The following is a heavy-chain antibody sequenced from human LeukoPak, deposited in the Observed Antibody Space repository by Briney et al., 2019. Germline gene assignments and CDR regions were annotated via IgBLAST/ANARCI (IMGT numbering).Heavy chain of an antibody. CDR2: TNPNSGDT. V-gene: IGHV1-2*02. CDR3: ARELWFGECHFDY. J-gene: IGHJ4*02. CDR1: RYTFTGYY. Sequence: ASVKVSCKASRYTFTGYYMHWVRQAPGQGLEWMGWTNPNSGDTKYAQRFQGRVTMTRDTSISTAYMELSRLRSDDTAVYYCARELWFGECHFDYWGQGTLVTVSS. D-gene: IGHD3-10*01.